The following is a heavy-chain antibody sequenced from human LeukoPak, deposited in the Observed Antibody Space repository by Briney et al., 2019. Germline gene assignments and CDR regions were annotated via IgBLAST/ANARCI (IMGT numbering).Heavy chain of an antibody. CDR2: IYHSGST. V-gene: IGHV4-4*02. CDR1: GGSISSSNW. CDR3: ARQSYGDYGDWYFDY. J-gene: IGHJ4*02. Sequence: SETLSLTCAVSGGSISSSNWWSWVRQPPGKGLEWIGEIYHSGSTNYNPSLKSRVTISVDKSKNQFSLKLSSVTAADTAVYYCARQSYGDYGDWYFDYWGLGTLVTVSS. D-gene: IGHD4-17*01.